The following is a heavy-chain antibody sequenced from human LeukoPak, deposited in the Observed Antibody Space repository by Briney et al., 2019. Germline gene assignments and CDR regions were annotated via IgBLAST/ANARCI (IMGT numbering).Heavy chain of an antibody. CDR2: IYYSGTT. Sequence: SETLSLTCTVSGGSISSGGYYWSCLRQHPGMGLEWIGYIYYSGTTSYNPSHKSRVPLSVDTSKNQSSLKLSSVTAADTAVYYGASGTLVYFDYWGQGTLVTVSS. D-gene: IGHD1-1*01. CDR1: GGSISSGGYY. J-gene: IGHJ4*02. CDR3: ASGTLVYFDY. V-gene: IGHV4-31*03.